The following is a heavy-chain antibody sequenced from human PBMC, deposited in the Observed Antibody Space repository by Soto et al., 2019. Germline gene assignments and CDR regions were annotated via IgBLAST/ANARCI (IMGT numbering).Heavy chain of an antibody. CDR1: GFTFSSYG. Sequence: GGSLRHSCAASGFTFSSYGMHWVRQAPGKGLEWVAVIWYDGSNKYYADSVKGRFTISRDNSKNTLYLQMNSLRAEDTAVYYCARDRPDYYDSSGSIDYWGQGTLVTSPQ. CDR3: ARDRPDYYDSSGSIDY. J-gene: IGHJ4*02. CDR2: IWYDGSNK. D-gene: IGHD3-22*01. V-gene: IGHV3-33*01.